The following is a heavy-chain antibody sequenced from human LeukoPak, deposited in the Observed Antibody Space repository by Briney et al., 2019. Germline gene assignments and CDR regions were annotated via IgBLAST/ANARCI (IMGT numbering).Heavy chain of an antibody. CDR3: ARRLTMVRGVIYYGMDV. CDR2: ISSTSNTI. CDR1: GFTLSSYS. Sequence: GGSLRLSCAASGFTLSSYSMRWVRQAPGKGLEWVSYISSTSNTIYYADSVKGRFTISRDNAKNSLYLQMNSLRAEDTAVYYCARRLTMVRGVIYYGMDVWGQGTTVTVSS. J-gene: IGHJ6*02. V-gene: IGHV3-48*04. D-gene: IGHD3-10*01.